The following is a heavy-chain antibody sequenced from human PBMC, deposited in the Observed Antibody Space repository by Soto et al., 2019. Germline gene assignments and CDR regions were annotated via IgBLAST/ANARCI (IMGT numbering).Heavy chain of an antibody. Sequence: GGSLRLSCAASGFTFSSYGMHWVRQAPGKGLEWVAVISYDGSNKYYADSVKGRFTISRDNSKNTLYLQMNSLRADDTAVYYCAKDRSSYYYGMDVWGQGTTVTVSS. CDR1: GFTFSSYG. J-gene: IGHJ6*02. CDR3: AKDRSSYYYGMDV. CDR2: ISYDGSNK. D-gene: IGHD1-26*01. V-gene: IGHV3-30*18.